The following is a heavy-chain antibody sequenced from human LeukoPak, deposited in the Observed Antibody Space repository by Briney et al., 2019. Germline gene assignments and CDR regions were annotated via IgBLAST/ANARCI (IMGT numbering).Heavy chain of an antibody. V-gene: IGHV1-69*05. CDR1: GGTFSSYA. J-gene: IGHJ6*03. CDR2: IIPIFGTA. CDR3: AREAGDTAPLPGLYYYYMDV. D-gene: IGHD5-18*01. Sequence: SVKVPCKASGGTFSSYAISWVRQAPGQGLEWMGGIIPIFGTANYAQKFQGRVTITTDESTSTAYLELSSLRSEDTAVYYCAREAGDTAPLPGLYYYYMDVWGKGTTVTVSS.